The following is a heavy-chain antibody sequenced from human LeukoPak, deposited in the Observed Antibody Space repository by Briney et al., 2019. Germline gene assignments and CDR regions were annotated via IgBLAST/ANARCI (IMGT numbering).Heavy chain of an antibody. J-gene: IGHJ4*02. Sequence: GASVKVSCKAPGGTFSSYAISWVRQAPGQGLEWMGRIIPILGIANYAQKFQGRVTITADKSTNTAYVELSSLRSEDTAVYYCARDFPRYYDSSGYVTPYFDYWGQGTLVTVSS. CDR1: GGTFSSYA. CDR3: ARDFPRYYDSSGYVTPYFDY. V-gene: IGHV1-69*04. CDR2: IIPILGIA. D-gene: IGHD3-22*01.